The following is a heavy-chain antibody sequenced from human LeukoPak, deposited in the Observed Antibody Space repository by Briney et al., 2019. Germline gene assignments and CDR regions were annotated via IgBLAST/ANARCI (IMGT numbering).Heavy chain of an antibody. V-gene: IGHV1-46*01. J-gene: IGHJ6*02. CDR3: ARSQYSDILTGSLYGMDV. CDR1: GYTFTSYY. Sequence: ASVKVSCKASGYTFTSYYMHWVRQAPGQGLEWMGIINLSGGSTNYAQKFQGRVTMTRDTSTSTVYMELSSLRAEDTAVYYCARSQYSDILTGSLYGMDVWGQGATVTVSS. CDR2: INLSGGST. D-gene: IGHD3-9*01.